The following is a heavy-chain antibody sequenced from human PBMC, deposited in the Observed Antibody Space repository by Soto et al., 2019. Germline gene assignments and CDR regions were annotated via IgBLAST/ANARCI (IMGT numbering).Heavy chain of an antibody. D-gene: IGHD3-10*01. V-gene: IGHV1-69*13. CDR1: GGTFSSYA. J-gene: IGHJ4*02. Sequence: EASVKVSCKASGGTFSSYAISWVRQAPGQGLEWMGGIIPIFGAANYAQKFQGRVTITADESTSTAYMELSSLRSEDTAVYYCARDNGCCGWGYWGQGTLVTVSS. CDR3: ARDNGCCGWGY. CDR2: IIPIFGAA.